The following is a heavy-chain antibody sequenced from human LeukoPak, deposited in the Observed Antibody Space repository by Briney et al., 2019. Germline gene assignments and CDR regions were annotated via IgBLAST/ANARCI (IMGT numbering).Heavy chain of an antibody. V-gene: IGHV4-39*01. D-gene: IGHD1-14*01. J-gene: IGHJ4*02. CDR2: IYSGGMT. CDR3: ARHFDHPTAYFDS. CDR1: GGSISSGDYY. Sequence: SETLSLTCTVTGGSISSGDYYRSWLRQPPGKGLEWIASIYSGGMTFYSPSLKSRLTISADTSRNHFSLRLSSVTAADTALYFCARHFDHPTAYFDSWGQGSLVTVSS.